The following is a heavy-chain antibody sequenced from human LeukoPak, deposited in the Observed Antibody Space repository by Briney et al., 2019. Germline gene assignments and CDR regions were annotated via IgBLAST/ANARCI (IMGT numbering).Heavy chain of an antibody. D-gene: IGHD2-2*01. J-gene: IGHJ3*02. CDR3: ARYCSSTSCSPRAFDAFDI. Sequence: LETLSLTCTVSGGSISSHYWSWIRQPPGKGLEWIGYIYYSGSTNYNPSLKSRVTISVDTSKNQFSLKLSSVTAADTAVYYCARYCSSTSCSPRAFDAFDIWGQGTMVTVSS. CDR1: GGSISSHY. CDR2: IYYSGST. V-gene: IGHV4-59*11.